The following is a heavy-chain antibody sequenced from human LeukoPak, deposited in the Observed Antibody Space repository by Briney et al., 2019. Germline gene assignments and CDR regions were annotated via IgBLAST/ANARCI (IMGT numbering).Heavy chain of an antibody. Sequence: SQTLSLTCAISGDSASSSSSAWNWIRQSPSRGLEWLGRTFYRSKWYNEYAVSVKSRITINPDTSKNQFSLQLNSVTPEDTAVYFCARLAGGFSYGLDIWGQGTMVTVSS. CDR2: TFYRSKWYN. V-gene: IGHV6-1*01. D-gene: IGHD5-18*01. CDR1: GDSASSSSSA. CDR3: ARLAGGFSYGLDI. J-gene: IGHJ3*02.